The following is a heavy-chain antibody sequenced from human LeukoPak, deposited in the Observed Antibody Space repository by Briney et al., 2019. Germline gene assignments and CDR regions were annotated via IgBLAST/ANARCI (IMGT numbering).Heavy chain of an antibody. CDR1: GYSISNYY. CDR3: AGRIAAAGSLDY. Sequence: SETLSLTCTVSGYSISNYYWTWIRQPAGKGLEWIGRIYASGSTNYNPSLKSRVTMSTDTSKNQFSLRLSSVTAADTALYYCAGRIAAAGSLDYWGQGILVTVSS. CDR2: IYASGST. V-gene: IGHV4-4*07. D-gene: IGHD6-25*01. J-gene: IGHJ4*02.